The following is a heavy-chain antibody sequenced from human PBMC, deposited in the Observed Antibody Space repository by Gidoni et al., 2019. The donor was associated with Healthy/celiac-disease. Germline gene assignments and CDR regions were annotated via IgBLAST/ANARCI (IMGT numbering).Heavy chain of an antibody. CDR3: ARELEGYYDSSGYYYGAFDI. D-gene: IGHD3-22*01. J-gene: IGHJ3*02. Sequence: EVQLVESGGGLVQPGGSLRPSCAASGFTFSSYSMNWVRQAPGKGLEWVSYISSSSSTIYYADSVKGRFTISRDNAKNSLYLQMNSLRAEDTAVYYCARELEGYYDSSGYYYGAFDIWGQGTMVTVSS. V-gene: IGHV3-48*01. CDR1: GFTFSSYS. CDR2: ISSSSSTI.